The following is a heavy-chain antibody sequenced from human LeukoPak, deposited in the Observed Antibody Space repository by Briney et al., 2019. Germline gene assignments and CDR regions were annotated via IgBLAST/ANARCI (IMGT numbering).Heavy chain of an antibody. J-gene: IGHJ4*02. Sequence: SVKVSCKASGGTFSSYAISWVRQAPGQGPEWMGGISPIFGTANYAQKFQGRVTITTDESTSTAYMELSSLRSEDTAVYYCARGSDGYKPYYFDYWGQGTLVTVSS. CDR1: GGTFSSYA. CDR2: ISPIFGTA. V-gene: IGHV1-69*05. CDR3: ARGSDGYKPYYFDY. D-gene: IGHD5-24*01.